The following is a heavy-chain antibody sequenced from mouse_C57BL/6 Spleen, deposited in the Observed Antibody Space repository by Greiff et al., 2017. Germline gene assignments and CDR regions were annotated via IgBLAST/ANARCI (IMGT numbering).Heavy chain of an antibody. CDR3: ARGPLGGFAY. D-gene: IGHD3-3*01. J-gene: IGHJ3*01. V-gene: IGHV7-1*01. CDR1: GFTFSDFY. CDR2: SRNKANDYTT. Sequence: EVQLMESGGGLVQSGRSLRLPCATSGFTFSDFYMEWVRQAPGKGLEWIAASRNKANDYTTEYSASVKGRFIVSRDTSQSILYLQMNALRAEDTAIYYCARGPLGGFAYWGQGTLVTVSA.